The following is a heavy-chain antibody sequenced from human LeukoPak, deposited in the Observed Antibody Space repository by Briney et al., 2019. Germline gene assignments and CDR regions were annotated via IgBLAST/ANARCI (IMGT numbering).Heavy chain of an antibody. Sequence: ASVKVSCKASGYTFTSYAMHWVRQAPGQRLEWMGWMNPNSGNTGYAQKFQGRVTITRNTSISTAYMELSSLRSEDTAVYYCARSYGDYVWGDWGQGTLVTVSS. CDR1: GYTFTSYA. D-gene: IGHD4-17*01. V-gene: IGHV1-8*03. CDR2: MNPNSGNT. CDR3: ARSYGDYVWGD. J-gene: IGHJ4*02.